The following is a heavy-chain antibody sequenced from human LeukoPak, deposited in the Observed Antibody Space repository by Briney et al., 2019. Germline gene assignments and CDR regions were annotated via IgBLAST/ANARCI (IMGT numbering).Heavy chain of an antibody. CDR3: AKDSAGYDSSGYVDY. J-gene: IGHJ4*02. Sequence: GRSLLLSCAASGFTFDDYAMHWVRQAPGKGLEWVSGISWNSGSICYADSVKGRFTISRDNAKNSLYLQMNSLRAEDTALYYCAKDSAGYDSSGYVDYWGQGTLVTVSS. D-gene: IGHD3-22*01. V-gene: IGHV3-9*01. CDR2: ISWNSGSI. CDR1: GFTFDDYA.